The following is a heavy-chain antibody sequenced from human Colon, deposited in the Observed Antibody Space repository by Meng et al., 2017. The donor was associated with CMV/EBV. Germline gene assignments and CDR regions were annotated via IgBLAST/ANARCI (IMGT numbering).Heavy chain of an antibody. V-gene: IGHV4-4*02. CDR2: FHHSGSS. J-gene: IGHJ5*01. CDR3: ARADSYVSDS. D-gene: IGHD3-10*02. CDR1: GDSISSNNW. Sequence: LTCAVYGDSISSNNWWWWVRQPPGKGLEWIGEFHHSGSSNYNPSFKSRVTISADKSKNHFSLHLTSVTAADTAVYYCARADSYVSDSWGQGTLVTVSS.